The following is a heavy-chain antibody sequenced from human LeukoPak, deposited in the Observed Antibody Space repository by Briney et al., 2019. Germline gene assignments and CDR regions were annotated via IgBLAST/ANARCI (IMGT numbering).Heavy chain of an antibody. CDR1: GFSVSSNY. V-gene: IGHV3-53*01. CDR2: IYTGGST. J-gene: IGHJ4*02. Sequence: GGSLRLSCAASGFSVSSNYMSWVRQAPGKGLEWVSVIYTGGSTYYADSVKGRFAVSRDNAKNSLYLQMNSLRAEDTAVYYCARSKWDTSGWYYFDYWGQGTLVTVSS. CDR3: ARSKWDTSGWYYFDY. D-gene: IGHD6-19*01.